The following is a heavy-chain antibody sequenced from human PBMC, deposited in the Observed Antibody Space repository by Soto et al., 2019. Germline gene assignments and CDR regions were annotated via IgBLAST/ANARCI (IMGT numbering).Heavy chain of an antibody. V-gene: IGHV3-23*01. CDR3: AKQLERRMGAFDI. Sequence: EVQLLESGGGLVQPGGSLRLSCAASGFTFSSYAMSWVRQAPGKGLEWVSAISGSGGSTYYADSVKGRFTISRDNSKNTLYLQMNSLRGEDTAVYYCAKQLERRMGAFDIWGQGTMVTVSS. J-gene: IGHJ3*02. CDR1: GFTFSSYA. CDR2: ISGSGGST. D-gene: IGHD1-1*01.